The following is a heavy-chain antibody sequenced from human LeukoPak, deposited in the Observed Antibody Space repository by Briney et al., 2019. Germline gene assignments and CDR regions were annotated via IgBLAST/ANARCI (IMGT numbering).Heavy chain of an antibody. CDR2: VSYRGST. J-gene: IGHJ4*02. CDR1: GDSISSYY. Sequence: SETLSLTCTVSGDSISSYYWTWIRQPPGKTLEWIAYVSYRGSTNYNPSLKSRVTISVGTSKNLFSLELSSVTAADTAVYYCARLRTYCTTTTCYESFDSWGQGTLVTVSS. V-gene: IGHV4-59*01. CDR3: ARLRTYCTTTTCYESFDS. D-gene: IGHD2-2*01.